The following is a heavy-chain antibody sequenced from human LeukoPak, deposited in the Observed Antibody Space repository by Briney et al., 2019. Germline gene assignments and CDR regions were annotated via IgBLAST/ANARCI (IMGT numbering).Heavy chain of an antibody. CDR2: ICYSGST. Sequence: KPSETLSLTCTVSGGSISSYYWSWIRQPPGKGLEWIGYICYSGSTNYNPSLKGRVTILVDTSKNQFSLKLSSVTAADTAVYYCAKNRSDAFDIWGQGTMVTVSS. J-gene: IGHJ3*02. D-gene: IGHD1-26*01. V-gene: IGHV4-59*01. CDR3: AKNRSDAFDI. CDR1: GGSISSYY.